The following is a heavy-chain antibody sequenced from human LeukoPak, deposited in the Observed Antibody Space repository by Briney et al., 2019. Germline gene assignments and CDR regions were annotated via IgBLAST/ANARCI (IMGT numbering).Heavy chain of an antibody. D-gene: IGHD3-22*01. J-gene: IGHJ1*01. Sequence: SETLSLTCAVYGGSFSGYYWSWIRQPPGKGLEWIGEINHSGSTNYNPSLKSRVTISVDTSKNQFSLKLSSVTAADTAVYYCARGYYYDSSGYSLGANFLHWGQGTLVTVSS. CDR1: GGSFSGYY. CDR3: ARGYYYDSSGYSLGANFLH. CDR2: INHSGST. V-gene: IGHV4-34*01.